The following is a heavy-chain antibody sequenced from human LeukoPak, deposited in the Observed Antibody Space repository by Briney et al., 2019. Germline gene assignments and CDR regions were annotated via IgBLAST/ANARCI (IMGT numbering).Heavy chain of an antibody. Sequence: PGGSLRLSCSASGFTFDDYAVSWFRQAPGKGLEWVGFIRSKAFGGTPEYAASVRGRFTISRDDSKSLAYLQMNSLKTEDTAVYYCTRNTVTVHFDYWSQGTLVTVSS. V-gene: IGHV3-49*03. CDR1: GFTFDDYA. CDR2: IRSKAFGGTP. J-gene: IGHJ4*02. D-gene: IGHD4-17*01. CDR3: TRNTVTVHFDY.